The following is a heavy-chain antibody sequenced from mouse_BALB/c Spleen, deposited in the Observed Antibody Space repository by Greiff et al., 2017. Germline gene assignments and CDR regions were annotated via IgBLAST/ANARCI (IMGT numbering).Heavy chain of an antibody. J-gene: IGHJ1*01. V-gene: IGHV5-6-5*01. CDR3: ARGSYDYGGYFDV. Sequence: EVKLMESGGGLVKPGGSLKLSCAASGFTFSSYAMSWVRQTPEKRLEWVASISSGGSTYYPDSVKGRFTISRDNARNILYLQMSSLRSEDTAMYYCARGSYDYGGYFDVWGAGTTVTVSS. D-gene: IGHD2-4*01. CDR2: ISSGGST. CDR1: GFTFSSYA.